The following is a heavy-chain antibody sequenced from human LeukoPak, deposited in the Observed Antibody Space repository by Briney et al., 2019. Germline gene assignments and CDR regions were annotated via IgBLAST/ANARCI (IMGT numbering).Heavy chain of an antibody. Sequence: GASVKVSCKASGYTFTSYYINWVRQATGQGPEWMGWMNPNSGNTDYAQRLQGRVTMTTDTSTSTAYMELRSLGSDDTAVYYCARDGPYYYDSSGFGYWGQGTLVTVSS. CDR3: ARDGPYYYDSSGFGY. D-gene: IGHD3-22*01. CDR1: GYTFTSYY. CDR2: MNPNSGNT. J-gene: IGHJ4*02. V-gene: IGHV1-8*01.